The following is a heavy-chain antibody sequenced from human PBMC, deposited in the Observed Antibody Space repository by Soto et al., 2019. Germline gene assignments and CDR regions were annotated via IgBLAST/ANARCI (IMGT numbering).Heavy chain of an antibody. CDR1: GASITTYY. CDR3: ARDLKEYCSDGKCNWFHP. J-gene: IGHJ5*02. Sequence: PSETLSLTCTVSGASITTYYWSWIRQPPGKGLEWIGYISYSGSTDYNPSLKSRVTISFDASKNQISLQVRSATAADAAVYYCARDLKEYCSDGKCNWFHPWGQGTLVTVS. CDR2: ISYSGST. V-gene: IGHV4-59*01. D-gene: IGHD2-15*01.